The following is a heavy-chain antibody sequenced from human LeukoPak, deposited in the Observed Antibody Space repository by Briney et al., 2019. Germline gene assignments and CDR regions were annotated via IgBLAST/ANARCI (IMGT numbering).Heavy chain of an antibody. CDR3: ARDPGFSSFDY. J-gene: IGHJ4*02. CDR2: INQDGSVK. Sequence: GGSLRLSCAASTFPFSTYWMTWVRQAPGKGPEFVANINQDGSVKYYVDSVKGRFTISRDNAKNSLYLQMNSLRADDTAVYYCARDPGFSSFDYWGQGTLVTVSS. CDR1: TFPFSTYW. V-gene: IGHV3-7*01. D-gene: IGHD3-3*02.